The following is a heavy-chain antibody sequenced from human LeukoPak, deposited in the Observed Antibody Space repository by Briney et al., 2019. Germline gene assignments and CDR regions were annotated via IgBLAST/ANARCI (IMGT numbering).Heavy chain of an antibody. CDR1: GFTFSSYA. CDR2: ISYDGSNK. CDR3: WGGRGRYGFGPLDY. J-gene: IGHJ4*02. V-gene: IGHV3-30*01. D-gene: IGHD5-18*01. Sequence: GGSLRLSCAASGFTFSSYAMHWVRQAPGKGLEWVAVISYDGSNKYYADSVKGRFTISRDNSKNTLYLQMNSRRGEDNASDYCWGGRGRYGFGPLDYWGQGTLVTVSS.